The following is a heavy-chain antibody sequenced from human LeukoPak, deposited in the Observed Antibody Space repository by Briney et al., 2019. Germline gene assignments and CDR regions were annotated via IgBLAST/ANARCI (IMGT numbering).Heavy chain of an antibody. CDR2: IKPDGSQR. CDR3: ARDCGSSCFY. Sequence: GGSLRLSCAASGFTFSSSWMSWVRQAPGKGLEWVANIKPDGSQRYYVDSVKGRFTISRDNAENSVHLQMNSLRAEDTAVYYCARDCGSSCFYWGQGTLVTVSS. D-gene: IGHD6-13*01. CDR1: GFTFSSSW. J-gene: IGHJ4*02. V-gene: IGHV3-7*01.